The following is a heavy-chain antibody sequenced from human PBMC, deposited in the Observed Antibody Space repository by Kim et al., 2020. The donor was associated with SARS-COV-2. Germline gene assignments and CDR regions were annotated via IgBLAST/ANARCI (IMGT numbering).Heavy chain of an antibody. D-gene: IGHD6-19*01. Sequence: SETLSLTCAVYGGSFSGYYWSWIRQPPGKGLEWIGETNHSGSTNYNPSLKSRVTLSVDTPKNQFSLMLSSVTASDTDVYYCERGGRQWLVRPIFYYFDYWGQGTLVTVSS. CDR2: TNHSGST. CDR1: GGSFSGYY. CDR3: ERGGRQWLVRPIFYYFDY. J-gene: IGHJ4*02. V-gene: IGHV4-34*01.